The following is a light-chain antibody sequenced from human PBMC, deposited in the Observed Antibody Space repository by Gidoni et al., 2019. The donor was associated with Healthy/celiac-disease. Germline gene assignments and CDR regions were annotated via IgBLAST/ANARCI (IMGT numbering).Light chain of an antibody. J-gene: IGLJ1*01. CDR2: DVS. CDR1: SSDVGGYNY. V-gene: IGLV2-14*01. CDR3: SSYSSSSTSV. Sequence: QSARTQPAAGSGSPGQSSTSSCPGTSSDVGGYNYVSWYQQHPGKAPKLMIYDVSNRPSGVSNRFSGSKSGNTASLTISGLQAEDEADYYCSSYSSSSTSVFGTGTKVTVL.